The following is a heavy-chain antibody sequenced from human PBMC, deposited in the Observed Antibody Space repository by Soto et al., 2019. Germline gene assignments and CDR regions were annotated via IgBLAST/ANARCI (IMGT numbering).Heavy chain of an antibody. CDR2: IYPGDSDT. D-gene: IGHD6-19*01. CDR1: GYSFTSYW. J-gene: IGHJ6*02. CDR3: ARSVVAGFYYYYGMDV. V-gene: IGHV5-51*01. Sequence: GESLKISCKGSGYSFTSYWIGWVRQMPGKGLEWMGIIYPGDSDTRYSPSFQGQVTISADKSISTAYLQWSSLKASDTAMYYCARSVVAGFYYYYGMDVWGQGTTVTVSS.